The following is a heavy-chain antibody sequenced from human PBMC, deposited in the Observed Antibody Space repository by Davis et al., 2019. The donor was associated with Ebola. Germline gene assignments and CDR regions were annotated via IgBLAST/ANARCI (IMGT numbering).Heavy chain of an antibody. CDR2: ISSSGSTI. J-gene: IGHJ4*02. V-gene: IGHV3-11*01. CDR1: GFTFSDYY. Sequence: GESLKIPCAASGFTFSDYYMSWIRQAPGKGLEWVSYISSSGSTIYYADAVKGRFTISRDNAKNSLYLQMNSLRAEDTAVYYCARETTVTTSLVDYWGQGTLVTVSS. D-gene: IGHD4-17*01. CDR3: ARETTVTTSLVDY.